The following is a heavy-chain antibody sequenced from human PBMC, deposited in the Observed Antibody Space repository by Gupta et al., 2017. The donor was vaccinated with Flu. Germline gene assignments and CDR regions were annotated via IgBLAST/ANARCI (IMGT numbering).Heavy chain of an antibody. D-gene: IGHD3-9*01. J-gene: IGHJ4*02. CDR3: ARDIYIDGGNAAEFDY. V-gene: IGHV3-21*01. Sequence: APGKGLEWVSSISNRKTYKYNADSVRGRFTISRDNDMNSLYLHRNSVRAEDTAVYYCARDIYIDGGNAAEFDYWGQGALVTVSS. CDR2: ISNRKTYK.